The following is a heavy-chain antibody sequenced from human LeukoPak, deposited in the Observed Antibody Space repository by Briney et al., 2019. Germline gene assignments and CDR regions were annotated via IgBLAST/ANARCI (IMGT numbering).Heavy chain of an antibody. CDR2: INHSGST. CDR3: ARRIGITIFGVVTSNWFDP. CDR1: GGSFSGYY. D-gene: IGHD3-3*01. V-gene: IGHV4-34*01. J-gene: IGHJ5*02. Sequence: PSETLSLTCAVYGGSFSGYYWSWLRQPPGKGLEWIGEINHSGSTNYNPSLKSRVTISVDTSKNKFSLKLSSVTAADTAVYYCARRIGITIFGVVTSNWFDPWGQGTLVTVSS.